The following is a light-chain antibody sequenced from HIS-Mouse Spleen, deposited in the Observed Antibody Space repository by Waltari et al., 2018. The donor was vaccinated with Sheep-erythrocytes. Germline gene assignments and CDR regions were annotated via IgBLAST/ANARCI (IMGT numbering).Light chain of an antibody. CDR1: SRDVGWYNY. Sequence: QSALTQPPSASGSPGPSVTIPCTGTSRDVGWYNYVPWYQQHPGKAPKLMIYEVSKRPSGVPDRFSGSKSGNTASLTVSGLQAEDEADYYCSSYAGSNNYVFGTGTKVTVL. J-gene: IGLJ1*01. V-gene: IGLV2-8*01. CDR3: SSYAGSNNYV. CDR2: EVS.